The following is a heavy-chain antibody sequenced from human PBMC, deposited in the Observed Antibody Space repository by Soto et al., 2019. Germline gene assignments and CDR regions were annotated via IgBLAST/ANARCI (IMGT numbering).Heavy chain of an antibody. D-gene: IGHD3-3*01. Sequence: ASVKVSCKASGDTDTNYVISWVRQAPGQGLEWMGGIFPKFGTTYSAQKLQDRLTITADESTSTVYMQLSSLRLDDTAVYYCEAEMTFLKLSVVWGHGTTVTVSS. CDR2: IFPKFGTT. J-gene: IGHJ6*02. CDR1: GDTDTNYV. CDR3: EAEMTFLKLSVV. V-gene: IGHV1-69*13.